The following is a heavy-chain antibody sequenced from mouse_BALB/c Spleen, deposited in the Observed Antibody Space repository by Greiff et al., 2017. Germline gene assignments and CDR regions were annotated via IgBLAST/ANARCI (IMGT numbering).Heavy chain of an antibody. CDR3: ARGYDYDDEYYFDY. CDR2: ISSGGST. D-gene: IGHD2-4*01. V-gene: IGHV5-6-5*01. Sequence: DVKLVESGGGLVKPGGSLKLSCASSGFTFSSYAMSWVRQTPEKRLEWVASISSGGSTYYPDSVKGRFTISRDNARNILYLQMSSLRSEDTAMYYCARGYDYDDEYYFDYWGQGTTLTVSS. CDR1: GFTFSSYA. J-gene: IGHJ2*01.